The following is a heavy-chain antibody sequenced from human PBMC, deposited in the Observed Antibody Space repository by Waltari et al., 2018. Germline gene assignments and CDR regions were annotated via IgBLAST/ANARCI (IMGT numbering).Heavy chain of an antibody. CDR2: IYYSGST. Sequence: QVQLQESGPGLVKPSETMSLTCAVSGFSISRGHYWGWIRQPPGKGLEWIGGIYYSGSTYYNPSLKSRVTISVDMSKNQFSLIINSVTAADTAVYYCAREKEEAYCGGDCYSGPDHWGQGSLVTVSS. D-gene: IGHD2-21*01. V-gene: IGHV4-38-2*02. J-gene: IGHJ4*02. CDR3: AREKEEAYCGGDCYSGPDH. CDR1: GFSISRGHY.